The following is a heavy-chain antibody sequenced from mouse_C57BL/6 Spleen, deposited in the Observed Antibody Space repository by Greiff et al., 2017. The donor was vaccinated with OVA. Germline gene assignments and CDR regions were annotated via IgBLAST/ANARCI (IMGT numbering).Heavy chain of an antibody. CDR2: ISSGGSYT. V-gene: IGHV5-6*01. J-gene: IGHJ2*01. CDR3: ARHEDGY. Sequence: EVKVVESGGDLVKPGGSLKLSCAASGFTFSSYGMSWVRQTPDKRLEWVATISSGGSYTYYPDSVKGRFTISRDNAKNTLYLQMSSLKSEDTAMYYCARHEDGYWGQGTTLTVSS. D-gene: IGHD2-3*01. CDR1: GFTFSSYG.